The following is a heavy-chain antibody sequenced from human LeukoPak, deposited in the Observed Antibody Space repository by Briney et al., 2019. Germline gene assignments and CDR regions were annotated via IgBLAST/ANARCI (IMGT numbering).Heavy chain of an antibody. CDR2: IYNIGST. CDR3: ARLEGSSSWYPYSSYGMDV. V-gene: IGHV4-39*01. CDR1: GGSISSHSSF. J-gene: IGHJ6*02. Sequence: SSETLSLTCTVSGGSISSHSSFWGWIRQPPGKGLEWSGTIYNIGSTYYNPSLKSRVTIFVDTSKNQFSLKVSSVTAADTAVYYCARLEGSSSWYPYSSYGMDVWGQGITVTVSS. D-gene: IGHD6-13*01.